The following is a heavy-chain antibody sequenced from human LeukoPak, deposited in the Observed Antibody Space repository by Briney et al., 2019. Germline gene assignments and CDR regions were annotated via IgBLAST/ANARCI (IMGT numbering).Heavy chain of an antibody. V-gene: IGHV3-66*04. CDR2: IYTDGRT. Sequence: GGSLRLSCAASGFTVSSNYMGWVRQAPGKGLEWVSVIYTDGRTYSADSMKGRFTLSRDNSKNTLYLQMSSLRAEDTAVYYCARRRAASWSLDSWGQGTLVTVSS. CDR3: ARRRAASWSLDS. D-gene: IGHD6-13*01. CDR1: GFTVSSNY. J-gene: IGHJ4*02.